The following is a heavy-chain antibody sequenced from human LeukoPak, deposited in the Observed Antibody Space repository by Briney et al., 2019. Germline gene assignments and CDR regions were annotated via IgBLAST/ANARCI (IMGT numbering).Heavy chain of an antibody. J-gene: IGHJ1*01. D-gene: IGHD4-17*01. CDR1: GFTFSSYS. CDR2: ISSSSSTI. V-gene: IGHV3-48*01. CDR3: ARAPKPYGDYSLGYFQH. Sequence: GSLRLSCAASGFTFSSYSMNWVRQAPGKGLEWVSYISSSSSTIYYADSVKGRFTISRDNAKNSLYLQMNSLRAEDTAVYYCARAPKPYGDYSLGYFQHWGQGTLVTVSS.